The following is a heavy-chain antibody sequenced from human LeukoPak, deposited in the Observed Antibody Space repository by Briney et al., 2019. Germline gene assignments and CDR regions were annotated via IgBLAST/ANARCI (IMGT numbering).Heavy chain of an antibody. CDR3: ARIDELSLSFDY. Sequence: SETLSLTCTVSGYSISSGYYWGWIRQPPGKGLEWIGSGSTHYNPSLKSRVTISVDTSKNQFSLKLSSVTAADTAVYYCARIDELSLSFDYWGQGTLVTVSS. J-gene: IGHJ4*02. D-gene: IGHD3-16*02. CDR2: GST. CDR1: GYSISSGYY. V-gene: IGHV4-38-2*02.